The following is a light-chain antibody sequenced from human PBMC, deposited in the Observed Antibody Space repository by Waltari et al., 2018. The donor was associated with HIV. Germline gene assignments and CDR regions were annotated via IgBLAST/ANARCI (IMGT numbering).Light chain of an antibody. Sequence: QSVLTQPPSVSAAPGQKVTISCPRSSSNIGNDLVTWYQHVPGAAPRLLIYDNSKRPSGIPDRFSGSESGTSATLAITGLQTGDEADYYCGTWDRTLGGGVFGGGTKLTVL. V-gene: IGLV1-51*01. J-gene: IGLJ3*02. CDR2: DNS. CDR1: SSNIGNDL. CDR3: GTWDRTLGGGV.